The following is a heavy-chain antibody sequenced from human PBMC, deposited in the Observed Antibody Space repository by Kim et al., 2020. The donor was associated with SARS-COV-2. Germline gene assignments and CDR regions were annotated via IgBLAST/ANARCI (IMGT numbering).Heavy chain of an antibody. Sequence: SETLSLTCTVSGGSVSSGSYYWSWIRQPPGKGLEWIGYIYYSGSTNYNPSLKSRVTISVDTSKNQFSLKLSSVTAADTAVYYCARFPFMTTVTTTTNYYYYYGMDVWGQGTTVTVSS. CDR1: GGSVSSGSYY. J-gene: IGHJ6*02. CDR2: IYYSGST. CDR3: ARFPFMTTVTTTTNYYYYYGMDV. V-gene: IGHV4-61*01. D-gene: IGHD4-17*01.